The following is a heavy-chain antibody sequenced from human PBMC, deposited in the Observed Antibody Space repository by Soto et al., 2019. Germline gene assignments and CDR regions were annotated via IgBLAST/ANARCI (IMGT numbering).Heavy chain of an antibody. CDR3: ARFLYSSSSNVDY. J-gene: IGHJ4*02. CDR2: INPNSGGT. D-gene: IGHD6-6*01. Sequence: ASVKVSCKASGYTFTGYYMHWVRQAPGQGLEWMGWINPNSGGTNYAQKFQGWVTMTRDTSISTAYMELSRLRSDDTAVYYCARFLYSSSSNVDYWGQGTLVTVSS. CDR1: GYTFTGYY. V-gene: IGHV1-2*04.